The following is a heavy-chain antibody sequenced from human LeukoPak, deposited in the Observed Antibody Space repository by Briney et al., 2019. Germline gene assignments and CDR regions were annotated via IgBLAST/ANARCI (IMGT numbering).Heavy chain of an antibody. J-gene: IGHJ4*02. V-gene: IGHV4-30-4*01. CDR1: GGSITSGGHY. CDR2: IFYGGST. Sequence: PSQTLSLTCTVSGGSITSGGHYWSWVRQPPGKGLEWIGHIFYGGSTLYNPSLMTRLTISEDTSNNQFSLRLTSLTAADTAVDFCARGHGYGYGIDYWGQGTLVTVSS. CDR3: ARGHGYGYGIDY. D-gene: IGHD5-18*01.